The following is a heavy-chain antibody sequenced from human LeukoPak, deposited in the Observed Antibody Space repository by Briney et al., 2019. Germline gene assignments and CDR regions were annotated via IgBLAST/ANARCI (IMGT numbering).Heavy chain of an antibody. CDR2: ISAYNGNT. CDR1: GYTFTSYG. CDR3: ARDHYDILTGYYAVLTGWFDP. D-gene: IGHD3-9*01. J-gene: IGHJ5*02. Sequence: ASVKVSCKASGYTFTSYGISWMRQAPGQGLEWMGWISAYNGNTNYAQKLQGRVTMTTDTSTSTAYMELRSLRSDDTAVYYCARDHYDILTGYYAVLTGWFDPWGQGTLVTVSS. V-gene: IGHV1-18*01.